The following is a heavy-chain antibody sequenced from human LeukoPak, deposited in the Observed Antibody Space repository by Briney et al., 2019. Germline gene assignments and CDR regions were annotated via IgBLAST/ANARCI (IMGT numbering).Heavy chain of an antibody. Sequence: PSETLPLTCSVSGGSISGGGYDWTWIRQHPGKGLEWIGYIYYSGSTYYNPSLQSRVSMSVDTSKNQFSLNLASVTAADTAVYYCAIDLVVGGSCRLDYWGQGTLVTVSS. CDR2: IYYSGST. CDR3: AIDLVVGGSCRLDY. CDR1: GGSISGGGYD. D-gene: IGHD2-15*01. J-gene: IGHJ4*02. V-gene: IGHV4-31*03.